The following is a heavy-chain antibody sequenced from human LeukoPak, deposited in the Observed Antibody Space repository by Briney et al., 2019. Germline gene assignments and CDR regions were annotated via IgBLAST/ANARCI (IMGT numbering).Heavy chain of an antibody. CDR3: ARALTLYVPYFDY. J-gene: IGHJ4*02. V-gene: IGHV3-30*04. D-gene: IGHD3-16*01. Sequence: PGGSLRLSCAASGFTFSSYAMLWVRQAPGKGLEWVAVISYDGSNKYYADSVKGRFTISRDNSKNTLYLQMNSLRAEDTAVYYCARALTLYVPYFDYWGQGTLVTVSS. CDR1: GFTFSSYA. CDR2: ISYDGSNK.